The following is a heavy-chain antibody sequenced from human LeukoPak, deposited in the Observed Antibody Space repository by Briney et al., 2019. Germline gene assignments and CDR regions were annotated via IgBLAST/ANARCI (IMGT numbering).Heavy chain of an antibody. J-gene: IGHJ5*02. D-gene: IGHD3-9*01. CDR1: GYTFTSYG. Sequence: ASVKVSCKASGYTFTSYGISWVRQAPGQGLEWMGWISAYNGNTNYAQKLQGRVTMTTDTSTSTAYMELRSLRSDDTAVYYCARGTIITYYDILTGYFPYNWFDPWGQGTPVTVSS. CDR2: ISAYNGNT. CDR3: ARGTIITYYDILTGYFPYNWFDP. V-gene: IGHV1-18*01.